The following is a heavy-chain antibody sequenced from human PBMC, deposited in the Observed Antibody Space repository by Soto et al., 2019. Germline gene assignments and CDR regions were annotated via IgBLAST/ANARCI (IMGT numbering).Heavy chain of an antibody. CDR3: ARDHHYYDSSGYLPFDY. CDR1: GYTFTSYG. J-gene: IGHJ4*02. V-gene: IGHV1-18*01. CDR2: ISAYNGNT. Sequence: ASVKVSCKASGYTFTSYGISWVRQAPGQGLEWMGWISAYNGNTNYAQKLQGRVTMTTDTSTSTAYMELRSLRSEDTAVYYCARDHHYYDSSGYLPFDYWGQGTLVTVSS. D-gene: IGHD3-22*01.